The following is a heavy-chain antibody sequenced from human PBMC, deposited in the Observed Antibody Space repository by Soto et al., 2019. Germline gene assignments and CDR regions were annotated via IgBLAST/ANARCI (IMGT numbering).Heavy chain of an antibody. CDR3: ARDKRDGSGSYFTPRWFDP. CDR2: IYYSGST. V-gene: IGHV4-31*03. Sequence: SETLSLTCTVSGGSISSGGYYWSWIRQHPGKGLEWIGYIYYSGSTYYNPSLKSRVTISVDTSKNQFSLKLSSVTAADTAVYYCARDKRDGSGSYFTPRWFDPWGQGTLVTVSS. D-gene: IGHD3-10*01. J-gene: IGHJ5*02. CDR1: GGSISSGGYY.